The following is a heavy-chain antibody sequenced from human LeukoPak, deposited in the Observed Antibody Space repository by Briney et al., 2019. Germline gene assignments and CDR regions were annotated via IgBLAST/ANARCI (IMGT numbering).Heavy chain of an antibody. CDR1: GYTFTSYD. CDR2: IIPIFGIA. D-gene: IGHD5-24*01. J-gene: IGHJ4*02. Sequence: SVKVSCKASGYTFTSYDINWVRQAPGQGLEWMGRIIPIFGIANYAQKFQGRVTITADKSTSTAYMELSSLRSEDTAVYYCARSTRDGYNYVYWGQGTLVTVSS. CDR3: ARSTRDGYNYVY. V-gene: IGHV1-69*04.